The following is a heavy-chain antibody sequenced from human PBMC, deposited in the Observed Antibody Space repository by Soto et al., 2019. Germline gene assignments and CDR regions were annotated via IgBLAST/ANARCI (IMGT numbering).Heavy chain of an antibody. CDR2: IYHSGST. CDR1: GGSISSSSYY. J-gene: IGHJ4*02. D-gene: IGHD3-16*01. Sequence: PSETLSLTCTVSGGSISSSSYYWGWIRQPPGKGLEWIGSIYHSGSTYYNPSLKSRATISVDRSKNQFSLKLSSVTAADTAVYYCARALRRLIYFDYWGQGTLVTVSS. CDR3: ARALRRLIYFDY. V-gene: IGHV4-39*07.